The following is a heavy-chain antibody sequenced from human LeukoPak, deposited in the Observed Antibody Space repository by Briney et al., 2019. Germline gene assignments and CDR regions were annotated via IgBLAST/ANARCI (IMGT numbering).Heavy chain of an antibody. CDR1: GFTFSIYA. D-gene: IGHD3-10*01. CDR2: VSSGGST. J-gene: IGHJ4*02. CDR3: AKDLAVNDY. V-gene: IGHV3-23*01. Sequence: PGGSLRLSCAASGFTFSIYAMSWVRQAPGKGLEWVSSVSSGGSTYYADSVKGRFTISRDNSKNTLYLQMNSLRAEDTAVYYCAKDLAVNDYWGQGTLVTVSS.